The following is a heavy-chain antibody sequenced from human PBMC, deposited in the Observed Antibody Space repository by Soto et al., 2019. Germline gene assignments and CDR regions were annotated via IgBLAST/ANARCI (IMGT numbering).Heavy chain of an antibody. CDR2: INAGNGNT. J-gene: IGHJ4*02. Sequence: ASVTVSGKASGYTFSSYDMHWVRQAPGQRLEWMGWINAGNGNTKYSQKFQGRVTITRDTSASTAYMELSSLRSEDTAVYYCARPRVYSYGWYYFDYWGQGTLVTVSS. CDR3: ARPRVYSYGWYYFDY. D-gene: IGHD5-18*01. V-gene: IGHV1-3*01. CDR1: GYTFSSYD.